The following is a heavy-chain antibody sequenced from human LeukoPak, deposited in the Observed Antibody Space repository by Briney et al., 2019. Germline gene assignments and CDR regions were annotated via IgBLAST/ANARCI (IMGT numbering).Heavy chain of an antibody. CDR2: INKDGSEK. V-gene: IGHV3-7*01. D-gene: IGHD3-22*01. Sequence: GGSLRLSCAASGFTFSSYAMSWVRQAPGKGLEWVAKINKDGSEKYYVDSVRGRFAISKDNAKNSLFLQMNSLRAEDTAVYYCARDLTYYFDSSGYYYPGDYFDHWGQGTLVTVSS. J-gene: IGHJ4*02. CDR1: GFTFSSYA. CDR3: ARDLTYYFDSSGYYYPGDYFDH.